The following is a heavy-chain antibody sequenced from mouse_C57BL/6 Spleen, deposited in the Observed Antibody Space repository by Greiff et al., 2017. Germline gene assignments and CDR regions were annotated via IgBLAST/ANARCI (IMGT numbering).Heavy chain of an antibody. V-gene: IGHV3-6*01. J-gene: IGHJ2*01. CDR1: GYSITSGYY. Sequence: VQLQQSGPGLVKPSQSLSLTCSVTGYSITSGYYWNWIRQFPGNKLEWMGYISYDGSNNYNPSLKNRISITRDTSKNQFFLKLNSVTTEDTATYYCARGPTGTFDYWGQGTTLTVSS. CDR2: ISYDGSN. D-gene: IGHD4-1*01. CDR3: ARGPTGTFDY.